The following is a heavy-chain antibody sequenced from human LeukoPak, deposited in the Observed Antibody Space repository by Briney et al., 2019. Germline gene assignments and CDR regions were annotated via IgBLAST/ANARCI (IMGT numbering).Heavy chain of an antibody. Sequence: SETLSLTCAVYGGSFSGYYWSWIRQPPGKGLEWIGEINHSGSTSYNPSLKSRVTISVDTSKNQFSLKLSSVTAADTAVYYCARGPSTVAPNYWGQGTLVTVSS. J-gene: IGHJ4*02. D-gene: IGHD6-19*01. CDR2: INHSGST. CDR1: GGSFSGYY. V-gene: IGHV4-34*01. CDR3: ARGPSTVAPNY.